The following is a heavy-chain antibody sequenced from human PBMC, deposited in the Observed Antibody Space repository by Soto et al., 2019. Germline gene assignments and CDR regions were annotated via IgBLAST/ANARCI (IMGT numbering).Heavy chain of an antibody. CDR3: AADSYYYDSSNYYSLAH. CDR1: GFTLRSSA. Sequence: GASVKVSWKAFGFTLRSSAVQWVRQARGQRLEWIGWIVAGSGNTHYAQRFQERVTFTRDMSTRTAYLELSSLRSEDTAVYYCAADSYYYDSSNYYSLAHWGQGTLVPASS. D-gene: IGHD3-22*01. V-gene: IGHV1-58*01. CDR2: IVAGSGNT. J-gene: IGHJ4*02.